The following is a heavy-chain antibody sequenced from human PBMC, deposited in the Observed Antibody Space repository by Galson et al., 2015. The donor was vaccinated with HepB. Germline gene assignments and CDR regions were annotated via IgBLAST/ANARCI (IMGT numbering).Heavy chain of an antibody. V-gene: IGHV4-30-4*01. D-gene: IGHD2-2*01. CDR2: IYYSGST. J-gene: IGHJ3*02. CDR1: GGSISSGDYY. Sequence: TLSLTCTVSGGSISSGDYYWSWIRQPPGKGLEWIGYIYYSGSTYSNPSLKSRVTISVDTPKNQFSLKLSSVTAADTAVYYCARELVPVAFDIWGQGTMVTVSS. CDR3: ARELVPVAFDI.